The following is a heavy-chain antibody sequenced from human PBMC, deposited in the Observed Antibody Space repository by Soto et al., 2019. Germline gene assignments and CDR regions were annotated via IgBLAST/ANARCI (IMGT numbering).Heavy chain of an antibody. CDR2: IYYSGST. V-gene: IGHV4-39*01. Sequence: QLQLQESGPGLVKPSETLSLTCTVSGGSISSSSYYWGWIRQPPGKGLEWIGSIYYSGSTYYNPSLKSRVTVSLDTSKTQFSLKLSSVTAADTAVYYCARSMTTVVTLDYWGQGTLVTVSS. CDR3: ARSMTTVVTLDY. J-gene: IGHJ4*02. D-gene: IGHD4-17*01. CDR1: GGSISSSSYY.